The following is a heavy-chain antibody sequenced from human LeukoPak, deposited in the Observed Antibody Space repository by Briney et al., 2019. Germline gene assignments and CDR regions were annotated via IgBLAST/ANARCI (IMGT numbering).Heavy chain of an antibody. CDR2: LSGSGSGT. Sequence: EGSLRLSCAASGFTFSSYAMSWVRQAPGKGLDWVSSLSGSGSGTYYADSVKGRFTISRDNSKNTLYLQMSSLRAEDTAVYYCAKPSRGWYPFDYWGQGTLVTVSS. CDR3: AKPSRGWYPFDY. D-gene: IGHD6-19*01. J-gene: IGHJ4*02. V-gene: IGHV3-23*01. CDR1: GFTFSSYA.